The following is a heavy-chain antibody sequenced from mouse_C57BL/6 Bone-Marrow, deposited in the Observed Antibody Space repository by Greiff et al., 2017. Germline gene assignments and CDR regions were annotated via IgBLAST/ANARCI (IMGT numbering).Heavy chain of an antibody. J-gene: IGHJ3*01. CDR3: TTGYYGSSPFAY. Sequence: VQLQQSGAELVRPGASVKLSCTASGFNIKDYYMHWVKQRPEQGLEWIGRIDPEDGDTEYAPKFQGKANMTADTSSNTAYLQLSSLTSEDTAVYYCTTGYYGSSPFAYWGQGTLVTVSA. V-gene: IGHV14-1*01. CDR1: GFNIKDYY. D-gene: IGHD1-1*01. CDR2: IDPEDGDT.